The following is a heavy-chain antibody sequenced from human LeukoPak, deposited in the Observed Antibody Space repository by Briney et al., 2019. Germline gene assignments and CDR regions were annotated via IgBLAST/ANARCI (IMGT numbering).Heavy chain of an antibody. CDR3: AKDQRGEMSSTTSPGEDY. J-gene: IGHJ4*02. D-gene: IGHD2-2*01. CDR1: GFTFSSYA. Sequence: GGSLRLSCAASGFTFSSYAMSWVRQALGKGQEWVSAISGSGGSTYYADSVKGRFTISRDNSKNTLYLQMNSLRAEDTAVYYCAKDQRGEMSSTTSPGEDYWGQGTLVTVSS. CDR2: ISGSGGST. V-gene: IGHV3-23*01.